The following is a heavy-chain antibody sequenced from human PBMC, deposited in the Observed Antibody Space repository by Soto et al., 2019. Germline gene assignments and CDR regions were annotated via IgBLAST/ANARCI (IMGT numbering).Heavy chain of an antibody. V-gene: IGHV1-18*01. Sequence: ASVKVSCKASGYTFTSYGISWVRQAPGQGLEWMGWISAYNGNTNYAQKLQGRVTMTTDTSTSTAYMELRSLRSDDTAVYYCARVVPNYDFWSGYQKAVDYWGQGTLVTVSS. J-gene: IGHJ4*02. CDR3: ARVVPNYDFWSGYQKAVDY. D-gene: IGHD3-3*01. CDR2: ISAYNGNT. CDR1: GYTFTSYG.